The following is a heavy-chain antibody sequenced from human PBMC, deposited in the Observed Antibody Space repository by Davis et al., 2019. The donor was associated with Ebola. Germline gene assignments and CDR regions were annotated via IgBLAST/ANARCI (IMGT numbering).Heavy chain of an antibody. V-gene: IGHV3-30-3*01. CDR2: ISFDGSNK. CDR1: GFTFSSYA. Sequence: GGSLRLSCAASGFTFSSYAMHWVRQAPGQGLEWVAVISFDGSNKYYADSVKGRFTISRDNSKNTLYLQMNSLRAEDTAVYYCPRDRWLRSVVTLYYYYYGMDVWGQGTTVTVSS. D-gene: IGHD5-12*01. J-gene: IGHJ6*02. CDR3: PRDRWLRSVVTLYYYYYGMDV.